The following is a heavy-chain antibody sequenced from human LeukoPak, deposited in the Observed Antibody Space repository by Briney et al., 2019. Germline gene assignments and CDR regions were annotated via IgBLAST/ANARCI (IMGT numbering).Heavy chain of an antibody. D-gene: IGHD6-6*01. V-gene: IGHV1-2*02. CDR2: INPNSGGT. CDR1: GYTFTGYY. Sequence: GASVKVSCKASGYTFTGYYMHWVRQAPGQGLEWMGWINPNSGGTNYAQKLQGRVTMTTDTSTSTAYMELRSLRSDETAVYYCARVGMVGIAARSYFDYWGQGTLVTVSS. CDR3: ARVGMVGIAARSYFDY. J-gene: IGHJ4*02.